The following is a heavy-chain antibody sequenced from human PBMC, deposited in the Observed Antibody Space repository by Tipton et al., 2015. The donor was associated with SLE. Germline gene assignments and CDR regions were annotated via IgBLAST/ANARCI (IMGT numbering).Heavy chain of an antibody. CDR2: ISWNSGSI. D-gene: IGHD6-13*01. CDR3: ARSNSSSWYGWYFDL. V-gene: IGHV3-9*01. J-gene: IGHJ2*01. CDR1: GFTFDDYA. Sequence: SLRLSCAASGFTFDDYAMHWVRQAPGKGLEWVSGISWNSGSIGYADSVKGRFTISRDNAKNSLYLQMNSLRAEDTALYYCARSNSSSWYGWYFDLWGRGTLVTVSS.